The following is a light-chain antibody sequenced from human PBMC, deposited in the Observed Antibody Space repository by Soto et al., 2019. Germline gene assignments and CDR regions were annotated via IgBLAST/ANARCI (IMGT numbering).Light chain of an antibody. V-gene: IGKV1-5*03. CDR2: KAS. CDR1: QTISSW. Sequence: DIQITQSPSTLSGSVGDSVTITCRASQTISSWLAWYQQKPGKAPKLLIYKASTLKSGVPSRFSGSGSGTEFPLTISSLQPEDFATYYCQQLNTYPPTFGQGTRLEIK. J-gene: IGKJ5*01. CDR3: QQLNTYPPT.